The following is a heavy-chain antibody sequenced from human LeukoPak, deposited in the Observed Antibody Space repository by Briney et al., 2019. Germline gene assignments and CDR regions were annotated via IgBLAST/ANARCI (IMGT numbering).Heavy chain of an antibody. V-gene: IGHV3-53*01. Sequence: PGGSLRLSCAASGFTVSNNYMSWVRQAPRKGLEWVSVIYSGGSTYYADSVKGRFTISRDNSKNTLYLQMNSLRAEDTAVYYCAKFFDILTGYFDSWGQGTLVTVSS. CDR1: GFTVSNNY. D-gene: IGHD3-9*01. CDR3: AKFFDILTGYFDS. CDR2: IYSGGST. J-gene: IGHJ4*02.